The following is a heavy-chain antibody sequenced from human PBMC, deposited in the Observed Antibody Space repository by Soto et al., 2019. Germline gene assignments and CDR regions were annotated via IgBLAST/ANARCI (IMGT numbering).Heavy chain of an antibody. Sequence: EVQLLESGGGLVQPGGSLRLSWAASGFTFNAYAMAWVRQAPGKGLEWVSAIGGSGGNRYYADSVRGRFTISRDNSKDTVDLQMTSLRVEDTAVYYCARVASDYINSVDNWGQGILVTVSS. V-gene: IGHV3-23*01. D-gene: IGHD4-4*01. CDR2: IGGSGGNR. CDR1: GFTFNAYA. CDR3: ARVASDYINSVDN. J-gene: IGHJ4*02.